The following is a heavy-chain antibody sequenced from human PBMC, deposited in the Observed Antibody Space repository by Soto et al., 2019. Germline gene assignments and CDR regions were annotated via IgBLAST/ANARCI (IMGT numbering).Heavy chain of an antibody. CDR3: ARVGSTRWAPNX. J-gene: IGHJ4*02. V-gene: IGHV4-59*11. CDR1: GGSITGHY. D-gene: IGHD6-19*01. Sequence: SETLSLTCTVSGGSITGHYWTWIRQPPGKRLEWIGYIFYSGSTNYNPSTKSRVTISVDTSKNPFSLKLSSVTAADTAVYYCARVGSTRWAPNXWGPGTLVTVSX. CDR2: IFYSGST.